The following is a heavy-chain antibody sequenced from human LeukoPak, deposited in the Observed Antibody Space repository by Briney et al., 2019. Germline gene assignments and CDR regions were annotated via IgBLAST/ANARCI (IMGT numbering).Heavy chain of an antibody. J-gene: IGHJ5*02. V-gene: IGHV3-7*01. CDR2: VNQAGSDK. CDR3: ARDNPDYSNNWWFDP. Sequence: GGSLRLSCAASGFGLSDYWMSWVRQAPGKGLEWVANVNQAGSDKYYMDSVKGRFTISRGNPENSLYLQMNSLRAEDTAVYYCARDNPDYSNNWWFDPWGQGTLVTVSS. D-gene: IGHD4-11*01. CDR1: GFGLSDYW.